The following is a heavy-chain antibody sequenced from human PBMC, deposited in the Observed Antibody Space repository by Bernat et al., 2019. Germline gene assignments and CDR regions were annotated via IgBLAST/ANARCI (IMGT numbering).Heavy chain of an antibody. V-gene: IGHV1-18*01. D-gene: IGHD3-10*01. Sequence: QVQLVQSGAAVQKPGASVKVSFKASGYTFTSYGISWVRQAPGQGLEWMGWISAYNGNTNYAQKLQGRVTMTTDTSTSTAYMELRSLRSDDTAVYYCARRGGHMVRGVINMRLHDYWGQGTLVTVSS. CDR1: GYTFTSYG. J-gene: IGHJ4*02. CDR2: ISAYNGNT. CDR3: ARRGGHMVRGVINMRLHDY.